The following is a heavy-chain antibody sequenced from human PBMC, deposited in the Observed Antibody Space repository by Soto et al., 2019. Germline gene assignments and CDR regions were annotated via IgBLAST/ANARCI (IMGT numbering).Heavy chain of an antibody. J-gene: IGHJ4*02. Sequence: GGSLRLSCAASGFTFSGSAMHWVRQASGKGLEWVGRIRSKANSYATAYAASVKGRFTISRDDSKNTAYLQMNSLKTEDTAVYYCTKTAYGYSGYDYYFDYWGQGTLVTVSS. D-gene: IGHD5-12*01. CDR2: IRSKANSYAT. CDR3: TKTAYGYSGYDYYFDY. V-gene: IGHV3-73*01. CDR1: GFTFSGSA.